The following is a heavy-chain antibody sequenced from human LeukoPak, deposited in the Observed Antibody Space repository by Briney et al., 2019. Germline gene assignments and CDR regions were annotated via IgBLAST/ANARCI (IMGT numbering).Heavy chain of an antibody. CDR3: ARALGRYCSSTSCDMDV. CDR1: GFTFSTYW. J-gene: IGHJ6*03. D-gene: IGHD2-2*01. Sequence: GGSLGLSCAASGFTFSTYWMSWVRQAPGKGLEWVANIKQDGSEKYYVDSVKGRFTISRDNAKNSLYLQMNSLRAEDTAVYYCARALGRYCSSTSCDMDVWGKGTTITVSS. CDR2: IKQDGSEK. V-gene: IGHV3-7*01.